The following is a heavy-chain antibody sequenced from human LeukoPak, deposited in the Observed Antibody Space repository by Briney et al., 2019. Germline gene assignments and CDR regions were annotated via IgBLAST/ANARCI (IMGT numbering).Heavy chain of an antibody. Sequence: PGGSLRLSCAASEFTFSNYAMTWVRQVPGKGLEWVSAISGSGGSTYYADSVKGRFTISRDNSKNTLYLQMNSLRAEDTAVYYCAKCGTSSGSDYWGQGSLVTVSS. CDR2: ISGSGGST. CDR3: AKCGTSSGSDY. J-gene: IGHJ4*02. CDR1: EFTFSNYA. V-gene: IGHV3-23*01. D-gene: IGHD1/OR15-1a*01.